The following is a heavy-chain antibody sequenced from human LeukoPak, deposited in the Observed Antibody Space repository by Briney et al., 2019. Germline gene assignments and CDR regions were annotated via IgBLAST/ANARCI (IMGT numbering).Heavy chain of an antibody. CDR1: GFTLSRHG. CDR3: AKCRWDIVVVPAAIYYFDY. Sequence: PWAALRLSCAAPGFTLSRHGMRWGRPAPGEGVGWVSAISGCGGSTYYADSVKGRFTISRDNSKNTLYLQMNSLRAEDTAVYYCAKCRWDIVVVPAAIYYFDYWGQGTLVTVSS. J-gene: IGHJ4*02. CDR2: ISGCGGST. V-gene: IGHV3-23*01. D-gene: IGHD2-2*02.